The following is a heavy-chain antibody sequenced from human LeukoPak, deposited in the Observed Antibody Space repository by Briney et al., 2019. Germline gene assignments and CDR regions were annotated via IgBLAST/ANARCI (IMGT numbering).Heavy chain of an antibody. J-gene: IGHJ3*02. CDR1: GGSISSYY. CDR3: ARDANLYCSSTSCYSRRNAFDI. D-gene: IGHD2-2*01. V-gene: IGHV4-59*01. CDR2: IYYSGST. Sequence: SETLSLTCTVSGGSISSYYWSWIRQPPGKGLEWIGYIYYSGSTNYNPSLKSRVTISVDTSKNQFSLKLSSVTAADTAVYYCARDANLYCSSTSCYSRRNAFDIWGQGTMVTVSS.